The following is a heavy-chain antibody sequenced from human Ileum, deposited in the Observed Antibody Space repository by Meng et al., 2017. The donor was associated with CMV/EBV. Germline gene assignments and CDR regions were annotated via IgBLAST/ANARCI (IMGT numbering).Heavy chain of an antibody. CDR3: ARVEGYTIFGVVILGWFDP. D-gene: IGHD3-3*01. CDR2: FYSGGST. V-gene: IGHV3-66*02. Sequence: GGSLRLSCAASGFTVSSNYMSWVRQAPGKGLEWVSVFYSGGSTYYADSVKGRFTISRDNSKNTLYLQMYSLRAEDTAVYYCARVEGYTIFGVVILGWFDPWGQGTLVTVSS. CDR1: GFTVSSNY. J-gene: IGHJ5*02.